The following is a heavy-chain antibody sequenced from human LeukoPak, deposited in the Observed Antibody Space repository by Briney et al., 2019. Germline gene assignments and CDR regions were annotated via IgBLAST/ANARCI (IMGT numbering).Heavy chain of an antibody. CDR3: VKGYGSGSAS. Sequence: GGSLRLSCSASGFTFSSYTMHWVRQAPGKGLEHVSAISSNGGSTYYADSVKGRFTISRDNSKNTLYLQVSSLRAEDTAVYYCVKGYGSGSASWGQGTLVTVSS. CDR1: GFTFSSYT. CDR2: ISSNGGST. J-gene: IGHJ4*02. V-gene: IGHV3-64D*06. D-gene: IGHD3-10*01.